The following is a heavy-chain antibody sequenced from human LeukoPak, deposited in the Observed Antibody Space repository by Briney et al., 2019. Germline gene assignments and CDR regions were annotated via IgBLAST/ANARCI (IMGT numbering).Heavy chain of an antibody. CDR2: IIPILGTA. V-gene: IGHV1-69*05. CDR1: GGTFSSYA. D-gene: IGHD3-10*01. Sequence: AASVKVFCKASGGTFSSYAISWVRQAPGQGLEWMGGIIPILGTANYAQKFQGRVTITTDESTSTAYMELSSLRSEDTAVYYCARDRGGYFDYWGQGTLVTVSS. CDR3: ARDRGGYFDY. J-gene: IGHJ4*02.